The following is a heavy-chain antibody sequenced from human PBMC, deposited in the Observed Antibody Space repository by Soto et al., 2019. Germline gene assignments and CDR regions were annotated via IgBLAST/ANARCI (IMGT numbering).Heavy chain of an antibody. D-gene: IGHD3-16*02. J-gene: IGHJ4*02. V-gene: IGHV4-34*01. CDR2: INHSGST. CDR3: ARLRPTWGSYRYFDY. Sequence: SETLSLTCAVYGGSFSGYYWSWIRQPPGKGLEWIGEINHSGSTNYNPSLKSRVTISVDTSKNQFSLKLSSVTAADTAVYYCARLRPTWGSYRYFDYWGQGTLVTVSS. CDR1: GGSFSGYY.